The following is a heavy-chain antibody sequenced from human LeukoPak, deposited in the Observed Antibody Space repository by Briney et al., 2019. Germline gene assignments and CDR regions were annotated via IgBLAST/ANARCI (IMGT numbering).Heavy chain of an antibody. Sequence: GGSLRLSCAASGFTFDDYGMSWVRQAPGKGLEWVSGINWNGGSTGYADSVKGRFTISRDNAKNPLYLQMNSLRAEDTALYYCARDAVGFTIFGVTFDYWGQGTLVTVSS. CDR3: ARDAVGFTIFGVTFDY. V-gene: IGHV3-20*04. CDR1: GFTFDDYG. CDR2: INWNGGST. J-gene: IGHJ4*02. D-gene: IGHD3-3*01.